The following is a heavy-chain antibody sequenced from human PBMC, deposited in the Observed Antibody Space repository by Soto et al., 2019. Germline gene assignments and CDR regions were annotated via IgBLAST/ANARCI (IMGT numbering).Heavy chain of an antibody. CDR1: GFTFSSYA. Sequence: GGSLRLSCAASGFTFSSYAMHWVRQAPGKGLEWVAVISYDGSNKYYADSVKGRFTISRDNSKNTLYLQMNSLRAEDTAVYYCARDLRAYCSGGSCYTGYGMDVWGQGTTVTVSS. D-gene: IGHD2-15*01. J-gene: IGHJ6*02. CDR2: ISYDGSNK. V-gene: IGHV3-30-3*01. CDR3: ARDLRAYCSGGSCYTGYGMDV.